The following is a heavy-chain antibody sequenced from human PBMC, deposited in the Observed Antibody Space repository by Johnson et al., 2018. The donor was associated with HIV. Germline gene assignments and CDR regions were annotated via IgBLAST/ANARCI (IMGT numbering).Heavy chain of an antibody. CDR1: GFIFSDHY. CDR3: AKDQWSSSWTNDAFDF. Sequence: VQLVESGGGLVQPGGSLRLSCVASGFIFSDHYMDWVRQGPGKGLEWVSVIYSGGSTYYADSVKGRFTISRDNSKNTLYLQMNSLRAEDTAVYYCAKDQWSSSWTNDAFDFWGQGTMVTVSS. V-gene: IGHV3-66*02. D-gene: IGHD6-13*01. CDR2: IYSGGST. J-gene: IGHJ3*01.